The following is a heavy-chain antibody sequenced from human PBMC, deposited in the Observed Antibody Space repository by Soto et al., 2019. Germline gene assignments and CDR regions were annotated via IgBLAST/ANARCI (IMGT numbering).Heavy chain of an antibody. CDR1: GASVTSDHW. J-gene: IGHJ3*02. CDR3: ARHLLLYYYDSSGYYLRDAFDI. Sequence: SETLSLTCAVSGASVTSDHWWSWVRQPPGKGLEWIGEIYHSGTTNYNPSLKSRVTISVDNSKNQFSLKLSSVTAADTAVYYCARHLLLYYYDSSGYYLRDAFDIWGQGTMVTVSS. CDR2: IYHSGTT. D-gene: IGHD3-22*01. V-gene: IGHV4-4*02.